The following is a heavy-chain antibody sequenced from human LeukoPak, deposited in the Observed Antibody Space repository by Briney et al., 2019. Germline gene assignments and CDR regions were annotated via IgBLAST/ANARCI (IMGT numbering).Heavy chain of an antibody. CDR3: AKDLSWRYDSSGLDY. D-gene: IGHD3-22*01. CDR1: GFTFSSYG. V-gene: IGHV3-23*01. Sequence: GGSLRLSCAASGFTFSSYGMSWVRQAPGKGLEWVSAISGSGGSTYYADSVKGRFTISRDNSKNTLYLQMNSLRAEDTAVYYCAKDLSWRYDSSGLDYWGQGTLVTVSS. J-gene: IGHJ4*02. CDR2: ISGSGGST.